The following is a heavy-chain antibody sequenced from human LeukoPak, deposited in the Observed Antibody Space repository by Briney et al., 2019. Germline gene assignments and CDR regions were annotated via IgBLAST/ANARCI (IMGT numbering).Heavy chain of an antibody. CDR3: AKDAYRSGWYYFDY. CDR1: GFTFDDSA. J-gene: IGHJ4*02. V-gene: IGHV3-43*02. Sequence: GGSLRLSCAASGFTFDDSAMHWVRQAPGKGLEWVSLISGDGGSTYHADSVKGQFTISRDNRKNSLSLQMNSLKTEDTALYYCAKDAYRSGWYYFDYWGQGTLVTVSS. CDR2: ISGDGGST. D-gene: IGHD6-19*01.